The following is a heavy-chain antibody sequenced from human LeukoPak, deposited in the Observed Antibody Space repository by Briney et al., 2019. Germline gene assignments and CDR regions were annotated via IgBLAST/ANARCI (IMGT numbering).Heavy chain of an antibody. CDR1: GGSISGYY. D-gene: IGHD3-16*01. CDR2: IHYSGRA. CDR3: VRFGVNYDMDV. J-gene: IGHJ6*02. V-gene: IGHV4-59*01. Sequence: PSETLSLTCSVSGGSISGYYWTWVRQPPGKGLEWIGQIHYSGRADYNHSLKSRITMSVDTSRNQISLKLSSVTAADTAIYYCVRFGVNYDMDVWGQGTTVTAFS.